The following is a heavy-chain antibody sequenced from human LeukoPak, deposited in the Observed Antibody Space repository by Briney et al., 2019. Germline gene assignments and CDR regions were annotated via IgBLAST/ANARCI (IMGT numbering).Heavy chain of an antibody. Sequence: SETLSLTCTVSGGSISSGGYYWSWIRQPPGKGLEWIGYIYYSGSTNYNPSLKSRVTISVDTSKNQFSLKLSSVTAADTAVYYCARGGDWELPFDYWGQGTLVTVSS. D-gene: IGHD1-26*01. CDR2: IYYSGST. CDR3: ARGGDWELPFDY. V-gene: IGHV4-61*08. J-gene: IGHJ4*02. CDR1: GGSISSGGYY.